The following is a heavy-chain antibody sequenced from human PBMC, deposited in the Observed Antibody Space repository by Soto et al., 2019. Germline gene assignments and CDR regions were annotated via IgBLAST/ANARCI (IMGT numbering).Heavy chain of an antibody. V-gene: IGHV4-31*03. CDR3: ARVSYYHGSGGAH. Sequence: QVQLQESGPGLVKPSQTLSLTCTVSGGSITDGGYYWSWIRQHPGKGLEWIGYIYYSGSTYYNPPLKSRLTISVDTSKNQFSLKLSSVTAADTAVYYCARVSYYHGSGGAHWGQGTLVTVSS. CDR2: IYYSGST. D-gene: IGHD3-10*01. CDR1: GGSITDGGYY. J-gene: IGHJ4*02.